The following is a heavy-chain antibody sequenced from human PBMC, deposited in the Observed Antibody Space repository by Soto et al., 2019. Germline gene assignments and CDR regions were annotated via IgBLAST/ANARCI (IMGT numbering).Heavy chain of an antibody. D-gene: IGHD3-16*01. Sequence: EMQLVDSGGGLVQPGDSLRLSCAASGFSFSNYWMAWVRQAPGKGLEWVANIKEDGSQYTYVDSVKGRFTISRDNAKNSLYLQMNSRRAEDTAVYDCAREAHYVAAWGQGTLVTVSS. CDR3: AREAHYVAA. J-gene: IGHJ4*02. CDR1: GFSFSNYW. V-gene: IGHV3-7*04. CDR2: IKEDGSQY.